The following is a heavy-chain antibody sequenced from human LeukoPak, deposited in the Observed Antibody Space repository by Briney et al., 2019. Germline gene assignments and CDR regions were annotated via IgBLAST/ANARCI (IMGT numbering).Heavy chain of an antibody. J-gene: IGHJ4*02. V-gene: IGHV3-23*01. Sequence: GASLRLSCAASGFTFSNYAMSWVRQAPGKGLEWVSAITGSGAVTYYADSVKGRFTISRENSKNTLYLQLNSLRAEDTAVYYCVQWGDYGVLTGHYVPDYWGQGSLVTVS. D-gene: IGHD4-17*01. CDR1: GFTFSNYA. CDR2: ITGSGAVT. CDR3: VQWGDYGVLTGHYVPDY.